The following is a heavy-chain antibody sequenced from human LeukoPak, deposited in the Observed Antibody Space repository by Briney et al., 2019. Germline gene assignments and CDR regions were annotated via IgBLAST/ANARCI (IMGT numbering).Heavy chain of an antibody. Sequence: PSETLPLTCTVSGGSISSYYWSWIRQPPGKGLEWIGYIYYSGSTNYNPSLKSRVTISVDTSKNQFSLKLSSATAADTAVYYCARGIAVAGTYYYYYGMDVWGQGTTVTVSS. V-gene: IGHV4-59*08. CDR3: ARGIAVAGTYYYYYGMDV. D-gene: IGHD6-19*01. J-gene: IGHJ6*02. CDR2: IYYSGST. CDR1: GGSISSYY.